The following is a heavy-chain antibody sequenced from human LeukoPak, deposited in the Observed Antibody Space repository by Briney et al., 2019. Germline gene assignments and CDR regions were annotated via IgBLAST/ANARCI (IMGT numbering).Heavy chain of an antibody. D-gene: IGHD1-14*01. CDR3: AKISWDGRGTFD. J-gene: IGHJ4*02. Sequence: GGSLRLSCAASGFSLSTYSMSWVRQAPGKGLEWVSSIRGSGADKYYADSVKGRFSISRDNSQDTLSLQMNSLRAEDTAVYYCAKISWDGRGTFDWGRGTLVTVSS. V-gene: IGHV3-23*01. CDR1: GFSLSTYS. CDR2: IRGSGADK.